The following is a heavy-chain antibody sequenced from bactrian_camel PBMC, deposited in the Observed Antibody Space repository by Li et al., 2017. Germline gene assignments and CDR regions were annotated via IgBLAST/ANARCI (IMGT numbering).Heavy chain of an antibody. J-gene: IGHJ4*01. CDR1: GYRFSRNC. Sequence: HVQLVESGGGSVQAGGSLRLSCAASGYRFSRNCMGWFRQIQGKEREGVATIDSDGTTNYAESVKGRFTISKDNANNTLYLQMNSLKPEDTAMYYCAVQTGICYTLSWAAFTNWGQGTQVTVS. CDR2: IDSDGTT. V-gene: IGHV3S53*01. CDR3: AVQTGICYTLSWAAFTN. D-gene: IGHD2*01.